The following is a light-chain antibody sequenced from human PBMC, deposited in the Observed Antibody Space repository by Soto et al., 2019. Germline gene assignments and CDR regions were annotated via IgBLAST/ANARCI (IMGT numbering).Light chain of an antibody. CDR1: SSDVGGYNY. J-gene: IGLJ1*01. V-gene: IGLV2-14*01. CDR2: EVS. CDR3: NSYTGRSSSYV. Sequence: QSALTQPASVSGSPGQSITISCTGTSSDVGGYNYVSWYQQHPGEAPKLIIYEVSNRPSGVSNRFSGSKSGNTASLTISGLQAEDDADYYCNSYTGRSSSYVFGTGTKLTVL.